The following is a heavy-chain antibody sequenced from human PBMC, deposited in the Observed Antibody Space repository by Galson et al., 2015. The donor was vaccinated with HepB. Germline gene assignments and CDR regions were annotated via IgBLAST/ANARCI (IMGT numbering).Heavy chain of an antibody. D-gene: IGHD3-22*01. J-gene: IGHJ4*02. V-gene: IGHV1-69*13. CDR3: ARGPRDCYDSSDYFHY. CDR2: FIPIFGTA. Sequence: SVKVSCKASGGTFSRHAISWVRQAPGQGLEWMGGFIPIFGTANYAQKFQGRVTITADESTSTAYMELSSLRSEDTAVYYCARGPRDCYDSSDYFHYWGQGTLVTVSS. CDR1: GGTFSRHA.